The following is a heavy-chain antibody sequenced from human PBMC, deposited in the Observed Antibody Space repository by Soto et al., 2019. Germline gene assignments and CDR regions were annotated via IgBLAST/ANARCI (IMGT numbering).Heavy chain of an antibody. CDR3: ARSLLDEYSSSWRSAYYSMDV. D-gene: IGHD6-13*01. CDR1: GFTFSAYY. Sequence: QVQLVQSGAEVKKPGASVKVSCKASGFTFSAYYIYWVRQAPGQGLDWIGWINPNSGGTNNAQKFQARVTMTRDTSTSTVYMELSALISDDTAVYYCARSLLDEYSSSWRSAYYSMDVWGQGTTVTVSS. J-gene: IGHJ6*02. CDR2: INPNSGGT. V-gene: IGHV1-2*02.